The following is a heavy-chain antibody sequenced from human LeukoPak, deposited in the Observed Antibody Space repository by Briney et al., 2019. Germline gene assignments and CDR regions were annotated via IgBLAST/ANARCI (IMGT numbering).Heavy chain of an antibody. CDR2: ISPDGTNT. V-gene: IGHV3-74*03. CDR1: AYTLLNYF. CDR3: ARRVDATRWFDA. J-gene: IGHJ5*02. Sequence: GEALRLSSAPHAYTLLNYFMPWVRQAPGRVLVWVSRISPDGTNTMYVGSVKGRFTISRDNGKNFLYLQRNSLRDDDTAVYYCARRVDATRWFDAWGQGTLVTVSS. D-gene: IGHD2-15*01.